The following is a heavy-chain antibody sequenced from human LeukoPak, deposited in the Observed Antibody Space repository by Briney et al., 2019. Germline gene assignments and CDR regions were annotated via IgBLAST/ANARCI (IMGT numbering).Heavy chain of an antibody. Sequence: PGRSLRLSCTASGFTLSSYAIHWVRQAPGKGLEWVSVIYFDGSKIYYADSVKGRFTPSRDNSKNTLYLQMNSLIAEDTAVYYCVRDDSGSVIRGVLHYWGQGALVTVSS. D-gene: IGHD3-10*01. J-gene: IGHJ4*02. CDR2: IYFDGSKI. CDR3: VRDDSGSVIRGVLHY. CDR1: GFTLSSYA. V-gene: IGHV3-33*01.